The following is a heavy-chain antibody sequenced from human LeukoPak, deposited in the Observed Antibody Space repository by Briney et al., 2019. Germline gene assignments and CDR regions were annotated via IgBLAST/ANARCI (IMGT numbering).Heavy chain of an antibody. CDR3: GRDQGGSIGWYGDY. CDR1: GFTFSSYA. CDR2: ISNDGTNK. D-gene: IGHD6-19*01. J-gene: IGHJ4*02. Sequence: SGGSLRLSCAASGFTFSSYAMDWVRQAPGKGLEWVAFISNDGTNKYYADSVKGRFTISRDNSKSTLYLQMNSLRAEDTAVYYCGRDQGGSIGWYGDYWGQGTLVTVSS. V-gene: IGHV3-30*04.